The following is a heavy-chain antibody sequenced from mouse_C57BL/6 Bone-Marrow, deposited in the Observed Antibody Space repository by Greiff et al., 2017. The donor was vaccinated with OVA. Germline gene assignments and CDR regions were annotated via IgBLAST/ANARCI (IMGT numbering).Heavy chain of an antibody. V-gene: IGHV1-64*01. CDR3: ESSQIYDGDYWFAY. J-gene: IGHJ3*01. CDR1: GYTFTSYW. Sequence: QVQLQQPGAELVKPGASVKLSCKASGYTFTSYWMHWVKQSPGQGLEWIGMIHPNSGSTNYNEKFKSKATLTVDKSSSTAYMQLSSLTSEDAAVYYCESSQIYDGDYWFAYWGQGTLVTVSA. CDR2: IHPNSGST. D-gene: IGHD2-3*01.